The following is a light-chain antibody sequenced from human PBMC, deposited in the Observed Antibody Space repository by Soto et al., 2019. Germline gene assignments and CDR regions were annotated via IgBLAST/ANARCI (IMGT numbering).Light chain of an antibody. J-gene: IGKJ5*01. Sequence: EIVLTPTPLSLSVTPGQSASISCKSSQSLLHSDGKTYLHWYLQKPGQPPQILIYEVSNRFSGVPDRFSGSGSGTDFPLKIRRVEAEDFGCYYCMQSTQLPVTFGQGTRLEI. CDR1: QSLLHSDGKTY. CDR2: EVS. CDR3: MQSTQLPVT. V-gene: IGKV2D-29*01.